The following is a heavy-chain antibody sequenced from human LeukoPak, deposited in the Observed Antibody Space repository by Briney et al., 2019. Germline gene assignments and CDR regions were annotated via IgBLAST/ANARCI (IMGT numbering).Heavy chain of an antibody. CDR3: ARDLTPECSNSAHCHEVDY. CDR1: GFTFSDSE. J-gene: IGHJ4*02. Sequence: PGGSLRLSCAASGFTFSDSEMNWVRQAPGKGLEWISHISGSGTTIYYADSVKGRFTIARDNAKNSLYLQMNSLAIENTAVYYCARDLTPECSNSAHCHEVDYWGQGTLVTVSS. V-gene: IGHV3-48*03. D-gene: IGHD2/OR15-2a*01. CDR2: ISGSGTTI.